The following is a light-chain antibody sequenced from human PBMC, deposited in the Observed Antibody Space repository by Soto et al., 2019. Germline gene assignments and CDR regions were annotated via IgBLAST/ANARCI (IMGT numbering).Light chain of an antibody. Sequence: EIVMTQSPATLSVSPGERATLSCRASQSARSNLAWYQHKPGQAPRLLIYVASSRPAGVPARFSGSGSGTEFTLTISSLQSEDFAVYYCRQYNNWPETFGQGTKVDIK. CDR3: RQYNNWPET. V-gene: IGKV3-15*01. J-gene: IGKJ1*01. CDR1: QSARSN. CDR2: VAS.